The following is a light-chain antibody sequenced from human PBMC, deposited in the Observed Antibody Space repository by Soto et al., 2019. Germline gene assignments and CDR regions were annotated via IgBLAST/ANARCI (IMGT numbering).Light chain of an antibody. CDR2: AAS. CDR3: QQSYNSPQT. V-gene: IGKV1-39*01. J-gene: IGKJ1*01. CDR1: QPIGTS. Sequence: DIQMTQSPSSLSAFVGDSVTVTCRASQPIGTSLHWYQQRAGTAPRLLIYAASSLQSGVPSRFSGSGSGTDFTLTISSLQPEDFATYSCQQSYNSPQTFGRGTKVDIK.